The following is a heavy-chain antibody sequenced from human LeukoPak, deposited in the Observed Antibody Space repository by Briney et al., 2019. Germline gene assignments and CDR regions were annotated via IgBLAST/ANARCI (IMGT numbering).Heavy chain of an antibody. V-gene: IGHV4-30-2*01. CDR3: ARHSYFRKHPLLGYSSSSGTGGGFDP. D-gene: IGHD2-15*01. CDR2: IYHSGST. CDR1: GGSISSGGYS. J-gene: IGHJ5*02. Sequence: SETLSLTCAVSGGSISSGGYSWSWIRQPPGKGLEWIGYIYHSGSTYYNPSLKSRVTISVDRSKNQFSLKLSSVTAADTAVYYCARHSYFRKHPLLGYSSSSGTGGGFDPWGQGTLVTVSS.